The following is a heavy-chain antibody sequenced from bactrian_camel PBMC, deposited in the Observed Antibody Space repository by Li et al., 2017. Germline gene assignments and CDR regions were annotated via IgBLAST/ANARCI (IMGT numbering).Heavy chain of an antibody. Sequence: HVQLVESGGGSVQPGGSLRLSCAATGNLYNLNCLGWFRQAPGMEREQVAAFIYTFHRTTRYADSVKGRFTISRDDAKNTMYLQMHNLQPEDTAMYYCAADVGSMSGKCQPNYWGQGTQVTVS. D-gene: IGHD6*01. CDR3: AADVGSMSGKCQPNY. CDR2: IYTFHRTT. V-gene: IGHV3S54*01. CDR1: GNLYNLNC. J-gene: IGHJ4*01.